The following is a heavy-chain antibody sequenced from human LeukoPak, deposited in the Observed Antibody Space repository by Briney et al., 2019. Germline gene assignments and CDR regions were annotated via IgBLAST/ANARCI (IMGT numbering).Heavy chain of an antibody. D-gene: IGHD1-14*01. Sequence: SETLSLTCTVSGGSISDYYYNWLRQPPGTGLEWIAYFYYRGTTNYNPSLKSRVTISVDTSKNQFSLKLSSVTAADTAVYYCATSVEPPHAFDIWGQGTLATVSS. V-gene: IGHV4-59*01. CDR2: FYYRGTT. CDR1: GGSISDYY. J-gene: IGHJ3*02. CDR3: ATSVEPPHAFDI.